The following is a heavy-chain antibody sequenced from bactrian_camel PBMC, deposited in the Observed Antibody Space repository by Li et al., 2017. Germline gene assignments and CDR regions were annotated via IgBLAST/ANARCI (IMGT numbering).Heavy chain of an antibody. CDR1: GFTFSDYQ. CDR2: IGSDGSNP. D-gene: IGHD6*01. V-gene: IGHV3-2*01. CDR3: VTHGAWSLDDYNY. J-gene: IGHJ4*01. Sequence: HVQLVESGGGLVQPGGSLRLSCVASGFTFSDYQMSWVRQGPGKGLEWVSSIGSDGSNPYYTDSVKGRFTISRDNAKNTLYLHMYSLKSEDTALYYCVTHGAWSLDDYNYWGQGTQVTVS.